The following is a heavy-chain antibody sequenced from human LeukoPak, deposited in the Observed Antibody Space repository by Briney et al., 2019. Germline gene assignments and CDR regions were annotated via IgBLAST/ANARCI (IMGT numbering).Heavy chain of an antibody. CDR2: INHSGST. J-gene: IGHJ3*02. V-gene: IGHV4-34*01. CDR1: GGSFSGYY. Sequence: SETLSLTCAVYGGSFSGYYWSWIRQPPGKGLEWIGEINHSGSTNYNPSLKSRVTISVDTSKNQFSLKLSSVTAADTAVYYCARRLKYCGGDCTRAFDIWGQGTMVTVSS. CDR3: ARRLKYCGGDCTRAFDI. D-gene: IGHD2-21*02.